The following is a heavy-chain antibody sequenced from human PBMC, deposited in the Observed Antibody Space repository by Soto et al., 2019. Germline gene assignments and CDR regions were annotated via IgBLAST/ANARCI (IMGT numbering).Heavy chain of an antibody. V-gene: IGHV1-24*01. CDR1: GYTLNEVA. J-gene: IGHJ5*02. D-gene: IGHD4-17*01. CDR3: TTYRGDYNFAH. Sequence: QVQLVQSGAEVKKPGASVKVSCKVSGYTLNEVAMHWVRQAPGKGLEWLGGFDPDEAETIYAQHFQGRVTMTEDTSTDTVYMELSRLKSDHTALYSCTTYRGDYNFAHSGKGTLVTDTS. CDR2: FDPDEAET.